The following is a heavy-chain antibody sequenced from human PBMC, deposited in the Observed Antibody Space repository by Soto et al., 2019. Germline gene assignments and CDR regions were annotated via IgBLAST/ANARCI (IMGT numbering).Heavy chain of an antibody. D-gene: IGHD3-10*01. V-gene: IGHV3-66*01. CDR2: IYSGGTT. CDR3: ASGASGNYR. J-gene: IGHJ4*02. Sequence: EVQLVESGGGLVQPGGSLRLSCAASGFTVSSNYMTWVRQAPGKGLEWVSNIYSGGTTSYADSVKGRFTISRDNSKNTLFLQMNSLRDDDTAVYYCASGASGNYRRGQGTLVTVSS. CDR1: GFTVSSNY.